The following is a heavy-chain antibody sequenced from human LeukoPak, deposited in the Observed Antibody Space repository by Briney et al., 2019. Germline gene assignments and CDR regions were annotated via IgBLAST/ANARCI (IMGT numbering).Heavy chain of an antibody. V-gene: IGHV3-7*01. CDR3: ARQSSGWF. D-gene: IGHD6-19*01. CDR1: GFTFSSYW. J-gene: IGHJ4*02. Sequence: GSLRLSCAASGFTFSSYWMSWVRQAPGRGLEWVANIKQDGSEKYYVDSVKGRFTISRDNAKDSLYLQMISLRTDDTAVYYCARQSSGWFWGQGTLVTVSS. CDR2: IKQDGSEK.